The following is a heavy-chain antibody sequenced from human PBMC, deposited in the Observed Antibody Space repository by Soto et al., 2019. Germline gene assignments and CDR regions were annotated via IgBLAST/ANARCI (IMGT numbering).Heavy chain of an antibody. D-gene: IGHD3-22*01. Sequence: EVQLVESGGGLVQPGGSLRLSCAVSGFTFSSSEMYWVRQAPGKGLEWISYIHPSGQPIFYADSVKGRFTISRDNANNSLFLQMNSLRAEDTAVYYCARRDSSWGQGTMVTVSS. V-gene: IGHV3-48*03. J-gene: IGHJ3*01. CDR3: ARRDSS. CDR1: GFTFSSSE. CDR2: IHPSGQPI.